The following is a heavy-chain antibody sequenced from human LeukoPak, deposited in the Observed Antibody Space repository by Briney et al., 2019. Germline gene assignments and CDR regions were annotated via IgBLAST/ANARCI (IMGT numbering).Heavy chain of an antibody. V-gene: IGHV3-23*01. D-gene: IGHD3-22*01. CDR1: GFTFSSYA. J-gene: IGHJ4*02. CDR3: ASHHYYDSSGLDDYFDY. CDR2: ISGSGGST. Sequence: PGGSLRLSCAASGFTFSSYAMSWVRQAPGKGLEWVSAISGSGGSTHYADSVKGRFTISRDNSKNTLYLQMNSLRAEDTGVYYCASHHYYDSSGLDDYFDYWGQGTLVTVSS.